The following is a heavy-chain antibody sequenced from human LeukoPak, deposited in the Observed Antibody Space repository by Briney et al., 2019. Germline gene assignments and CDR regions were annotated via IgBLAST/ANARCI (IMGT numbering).Heavy chain of an antibody. D-gene: IGHD3-9*01. J-gene: IGHJ6*02. CDR3: ARERSTFDWSPKYYYYVMDV. CDR1: GYTFTGYY. Sequence: GASVKVSCKASGYTFTGYYMHWVRQAPGQGLERMGWINPNSGGTNYAQKFQGRVTMTRDTSISTAYMELSRLRSDDTAVYYCARERSTFDWSPKYYYYVMDVWGQGTTVTVSS. V-gene: IGHV1-2*02. CDR2: INPNSGGT.